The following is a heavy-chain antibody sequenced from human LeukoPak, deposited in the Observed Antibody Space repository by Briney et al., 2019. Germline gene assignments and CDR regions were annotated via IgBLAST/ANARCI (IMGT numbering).Heavy chain of an antibody. Sequence: PGGSLRLSCAASGFTLRSYDMHWVRQATGKGLEWVSAIGIGGDTYYPGSVKGRFTISRENAKNSLYLQMSSLRAGDTAVYYCVRQATPHDHFDYWGQGILVTVSS. CDR3: VRQATPHDHFDY. J-gene: IGHJ4*02. V-gene: IGHV3-13*01. CDR1: GFTLRSYD. D-gene: IGHD2-15*01. CDR2: IGIGGDT.